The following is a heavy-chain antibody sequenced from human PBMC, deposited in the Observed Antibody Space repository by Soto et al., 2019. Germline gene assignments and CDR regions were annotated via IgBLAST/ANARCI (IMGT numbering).Heavy chain of an antibody. Sequence: PGGSLRLSCAASGFTFSSYGMNWVRQAPGKGLEWISYISSSSSSTDYADSVRGRFTISRDNARNSLFLQMNILRDEDTAVYYCARDPGQMSMVRGVSDYWGQGTLVTVS. CDR3: ARDPGQMSMVRGVSDY. V-gene: IGHV3-48*02. CDR1: GFTFSSYG. D-gene: IGHD3-10*01. J-gene: IGHJ4*02. CDR2: ISSSSSST.